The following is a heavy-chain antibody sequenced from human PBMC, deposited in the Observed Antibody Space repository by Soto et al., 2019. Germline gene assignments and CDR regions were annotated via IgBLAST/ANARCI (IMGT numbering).Heavy chain of an antibody. CDR1: GFAFNTYS. V-gene: IGHV3-21*01. CDR3: VRDLGRYFRSGYMDL. CDR2: INEDSTYI. J-gene: IGHJ6*03. D-gene: IGHD3-9*01. Sequence: EVHLVESGGGLVKPGGSLRLSCTASGFAFNTYSMNWVRQAPGKGLEWVSSINEDSTYIYYADSLRGRNTISRDNAKDSLFLQMNSLRPDDTAVYYCVRDLGRYFRSGYMDLWGDGATVTVSS.